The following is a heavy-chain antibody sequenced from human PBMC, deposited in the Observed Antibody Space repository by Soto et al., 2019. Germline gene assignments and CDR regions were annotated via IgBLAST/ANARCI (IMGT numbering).Heavy chain of an antibody. V-gene: IGHV3-23*01. CDR3: ARGIGGSSSGMDV. J-gene: IGHJ6*02. D-gene: IGHD6-6*01. Sequence: GGSLRLSCAASGFTFSSYAMSWVRQAPGKGLEWVSAISGSGGSTYYADSVKGRFTISRDNSKNTLYLQMNSLRAEDTAVYYCARGIGGSSSGMDVWGQGTTVTVSS. CDR1: GFTFSSYA. CDR2: ISGSGGST.